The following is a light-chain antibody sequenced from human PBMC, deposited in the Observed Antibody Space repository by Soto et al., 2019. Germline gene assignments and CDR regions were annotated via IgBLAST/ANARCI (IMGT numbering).Light chain of an antibody. V-gene: IGLV2-11*01. CDR1: SSDIGNYKS. CDR3: CSYAGCFSWV. Sequence: QSALTQPRSVSGSPGQSVTISCTGTSSDIGNYKSVSWYQQYLGEAPKLMIYDVNKRSSGVPDRFSGSKSVNTASLTISGLQPEDEADYYCCSYAGCFSWVFGGGTKLTVL. J-gene: IGLJ3*02. CDR2: DVN.